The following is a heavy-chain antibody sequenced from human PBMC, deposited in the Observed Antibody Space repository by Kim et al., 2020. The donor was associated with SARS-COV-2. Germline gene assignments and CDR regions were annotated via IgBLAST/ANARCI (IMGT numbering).Heavy chain of an antibody. J-gene: IGHJ6*04. CDR1: GGTFSSYA. Sequence: SVKVSCKASGGTFSSYAISWVRQAPGQGLEWMGGIIPIFGTANYAQKFQGRVTITADESTSTAYMELSSLRSEDTAVYYCASMAIGPLGLYYYGMDVWGAGTTVSLSS. CDR3: ASMAIGPLGLYYYGMDV. CDR2: IIPIFGTA. V-gene: IGHV1-69*13. D-gene: IGHD2-8*01.